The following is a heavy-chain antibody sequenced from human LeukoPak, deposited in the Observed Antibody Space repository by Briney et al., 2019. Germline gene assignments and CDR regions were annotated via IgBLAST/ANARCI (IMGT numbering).Heavy chain of an antibody. V-gene: IGHV3-9*01. CDR1: GFTFNSHW. CDR2: ISWNSGSI. J-gene: IGHJ6*02. D-gene: IGHD3-10*01. CDR3: AKDMGSGSGSYYPFYYYYGMDV. Sequence: GGSLRLSCAASGFTFNSHWMSWVRQAPGKGLEWVSGISWNSGSIGYADSVKGRFTISRDNAKNSLYLQMNSLRAEDTALYYCAKDMGSGSGSYYPFYYYYGMDVWGQGTTVTVSS.